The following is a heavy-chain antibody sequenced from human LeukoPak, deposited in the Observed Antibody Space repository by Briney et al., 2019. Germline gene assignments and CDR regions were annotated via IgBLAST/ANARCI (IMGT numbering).Heavy chain of an antibody. CDR2: MKPNSGNT. Sequence: ASVTVSCKASGYTFSSYDINWVRQAPGQGLEWMGWMKPNSGNTGYAQKFQGRVTMTRDTSISTAYMELSSLRSEDTAVYYCARVAGSLSDWGQGTPVTVSA. V-gene: IGHV1-8*01. J-gene: IGHJ4*02. CDR3: ARVAGSLSD. CDR1: GYTFSSYD.